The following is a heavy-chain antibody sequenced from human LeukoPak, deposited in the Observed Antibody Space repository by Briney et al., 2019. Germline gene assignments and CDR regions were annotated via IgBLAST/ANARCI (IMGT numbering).Heavy chain of an antibody. J-gene: IGHJ4*02. CDR2: ISYDGSNK. V-gene: IGHV3-30*18. Sequence: GGSLRLSCAASGFPFSSYGMHWVLQAPGKGLEWVAVISYDGSNKYYADSVKGRFTISRDNSKNTLYLQMNSLRAEDTAVYYCAKDRAYGSGSYYNGLLDYWGQGTLVTVSS. CDR1: GFPFSSYG. CDR3: AKDRAYGSGSYYNGLLDY. D-gene: IGHD3-10*01.